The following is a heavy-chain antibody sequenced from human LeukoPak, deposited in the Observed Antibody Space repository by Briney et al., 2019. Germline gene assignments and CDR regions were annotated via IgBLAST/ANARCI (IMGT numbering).Heavy chain of an antibody. Sequence: PSETLSLTCSVSGASITSGAYYWAWLRQPPGKGLEWIGSVYYSGSIKYNPSLKGRVSISKNQFFLNLNSVNATDTAVYYCARRDYAAWFDPWGQGTLVTVSS. D-gene: IGHD4/OR15-4a*01. CDR3: ARRDYAAWFDP. CDR1: GASITSGAYY. CDR2: VYYSGSI. V-gene: IGHV4-39*01. J-gene: IGHJ5*02.